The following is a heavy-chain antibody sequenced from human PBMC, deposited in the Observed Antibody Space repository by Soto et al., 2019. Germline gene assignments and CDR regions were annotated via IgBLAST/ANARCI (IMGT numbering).Heavy chain of an antibody. V-gene: IGHV3-48*02. D-gene: IGHD3-9*01. Sequence: PGGSRRLSCAASGFTFSGYSVNWVRQAPGKGLEWISYISSGSKTIYYADSVKGRFIVSRDNAKNSQYLQMNSLRDEDTAVYYCVREDILGVRSFDYWGQGTLVTVSS. CDR2: ISSGSKTI. J-gene: IGHJ4*02. CDR3: VREDILGVRSFDY. CDR1: GFTFSGYS.